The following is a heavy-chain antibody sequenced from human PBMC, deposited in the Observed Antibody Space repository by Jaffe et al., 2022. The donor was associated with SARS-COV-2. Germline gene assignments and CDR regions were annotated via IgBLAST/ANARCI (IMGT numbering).Heavy chain of an antibody. V-gene: IGHV3-21*06. CDR1: GFIFSDCS. J-gene: IGHJ4*02. CDR3: ARDPRPTSDYEKDY. D-gene: IGHD5-12*01. CDR2: ITPSDNI. Sequence: EVQLVESGGGLVKPGESLRLSCAASGFIFSDCSMNWVRQAPGEGLEWVSSITPSDNIYYADSVKGRFTVSRDNSKNSVYLQMNSLRAEDTAVYYCARDPRPTSDYEKDYWGQGTLVTVSS.